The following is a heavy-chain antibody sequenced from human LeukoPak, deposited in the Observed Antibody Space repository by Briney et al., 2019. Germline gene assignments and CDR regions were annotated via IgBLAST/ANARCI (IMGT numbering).Heavy chain of an antibody. CDR3: ATEHRGSGSYYHSRPFDY. CDR2: LHPSGSP. D-gene: IGHD3-10*01. CDR1: GYTFTHYY. J-gene: IGHJ4*02. V-gene: IGHV1-46*01. Sequence: ASVKVSCKASGYTFTHYYLHWVRQAPGQGLEWMGILHPSGSPKYAQKFQDRFTMTRDTSTSTLYMELSSLRSEDTAVYYCATEHRGSGSYYHSRPFDYWGQGTLVTVSS.